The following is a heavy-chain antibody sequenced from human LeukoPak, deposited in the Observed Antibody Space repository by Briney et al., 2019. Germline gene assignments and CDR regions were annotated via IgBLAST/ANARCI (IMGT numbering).Heavy chain of an antibody. CDR1: GFPFSTYA. J-gene: IGHJ4*02. V-gene: IGHV3-33*08. Sequence: GGSLRLSCAASGFPFSTYAMNWVRQAPGKGLEWVAFIWYDGSNKYYADSVKGRFTISRDNSRNTLFLQMNSLRVEDTAVYYCAADRATQYFDYWGQGTLVSVPS. CDR2: IWYDGSNK. D-gene: IGHD2-15*01. CDR3: AADRATQYFDY.